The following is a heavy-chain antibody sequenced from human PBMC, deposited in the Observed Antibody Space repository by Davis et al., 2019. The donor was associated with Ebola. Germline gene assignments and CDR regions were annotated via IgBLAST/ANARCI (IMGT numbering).Heavy chain of an antibody. D-gene: IGHD6-6*01. Sequence: PGGSLRLSCAASGFTFSSYDMHWVRQATGKGLEWVLAIGTAGDTYYPGSVKGRFTISRENAKNSLYLQMNSLRAGDTAVYYCARWDSSSGFDYWGQGTLVTVSS. J-gene: IGHJ4*02. V-gene: IGHV3-13*01. CDR3: ARWDSSSGFDY. CDR1: GFTFSSYD. CDR2: IGTAGDT.